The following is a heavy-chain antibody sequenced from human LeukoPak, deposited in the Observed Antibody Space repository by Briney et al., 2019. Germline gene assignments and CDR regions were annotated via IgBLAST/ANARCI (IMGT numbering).Heavy chain of an antibody. J-gene: IGHJ3*02. D-gene: IGHD6-13*01. V-gene: IGHV4-34*01. CDR2: INHSGST. CDR3: ARAPGYSSSSNAFDI. Sequence: SETLSLTCAVYGGSFSGYYWSWIRQPPGKGLEWIGEINHSGSTNYNPSLKSRVTISVDTSKNQFSLKLSSVTAADTAVYYCARAPGYSSSSNAFDIWGQGTMVTVSS. CDR1: GGSFSGYY.